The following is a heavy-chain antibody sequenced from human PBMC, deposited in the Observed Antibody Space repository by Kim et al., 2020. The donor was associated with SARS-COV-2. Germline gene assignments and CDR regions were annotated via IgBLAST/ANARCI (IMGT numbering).Heavy chain of an antibody. CDR2: ISYDGSNK. CDR1: GFTFSSYA. CDR3: ARDRDYYDSSGYYSALLFDI. V-gene: IGHV3-30-3*01. J-gene: IGHJ3*02. Sequence: GGSLRLSCAASGFTFSSYAMQGVRQAPGKGLEWVAVISYDGSNKYYADSVKGRFTISRDNSKNTLYLQMNSLRAEDTAVYYCARDRDYYDSSGYYSALLFDIWGQGTMVTVSS. D-gene: IGHD3-22*01.